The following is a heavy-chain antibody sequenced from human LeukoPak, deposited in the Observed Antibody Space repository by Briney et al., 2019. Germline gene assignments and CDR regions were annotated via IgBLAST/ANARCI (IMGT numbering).Heavy chain of an antibody. V-gene: IGHV4-61*02. D-gene: IGHD3-22*01. CDR3: AREVMGYDSSGYFPLCDY. CDR2: IYTSGST. J-gene: IGHJ4*02. CDR1: GGTISSGSYY. Sequence: SETLSLTCTVSGGTISSGSYYWSWIRQPAGKGLEWIGRIYTSGSTNYNPSLKSRVTISVDTSKNQFSLKLSSVTAADTAVYYCAREVMGYDSSGYFPLCDYWGQGTLVTVSS.